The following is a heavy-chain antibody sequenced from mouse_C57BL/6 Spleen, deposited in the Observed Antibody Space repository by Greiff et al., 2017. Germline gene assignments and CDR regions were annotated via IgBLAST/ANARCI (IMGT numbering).Heavy chain of an antibody. V-gene: IGHV5-17*01. CDR2: ISSGSSTI. CDR3: ARRLRDYAMDY. Sequence: EVQRVESGGGLVKPGGSLKLSCAASGFTFSDSGMHWVRQAPEKGLEWVAYISSGSSTIYYADTVKGRFTISRDNAKNTLFLQMTSLRSEDTAMYYCARRLRDYAMDYWGQGTSVTVSS. J-gene: IGHJ4*01. D-gene: IGHD3-2*02. CDR1: GFTFSDSG.